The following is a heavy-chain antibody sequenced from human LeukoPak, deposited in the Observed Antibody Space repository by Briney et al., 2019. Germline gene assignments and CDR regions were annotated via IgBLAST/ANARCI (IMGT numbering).Heavy chain of an antibody. D-gene: IGHD3-22*01. J-gene: IGHJ6*02. V-gene: IGHV1-2*04. CDR1: GYTFTGYY. CDR2: INLNSGGT. Sequence: ASVKVSCKASGYTFTGYYMHWVRQAPGQGLEWMGWINLNSGGTNYAQEFQGWVTMTRDTSISTAYMELSRLRSDDTAVYYCARDRPRTYYYDWVDYGMDVWGQGTTVTVSS. CDR3: ARDRPRTYYYDWVDYGMDV.